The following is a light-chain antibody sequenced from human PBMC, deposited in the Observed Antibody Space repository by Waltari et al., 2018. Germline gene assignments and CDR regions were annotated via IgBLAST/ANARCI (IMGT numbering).Light chain of an antibody. CDR3: CSYAGSYTLWV. CDR1: SSDVGGYNY. J-gene: IGLJ3*02. V-gene: IGLV2-11*01. Sequence: QSALTQPRSVSGSPGQSTTISCTGTSSDVGGYNYVSWYQQHPGKAPKLIIYDVSKRPSGVPDRFSGSKSGNTASLTISGLQSEEEADYYCCSYAGSYTLWVFGGGTKLTVL. CDR2: DVS.